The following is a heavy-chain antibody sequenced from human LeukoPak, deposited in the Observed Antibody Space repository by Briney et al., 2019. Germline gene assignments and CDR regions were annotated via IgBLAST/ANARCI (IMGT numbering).Heavy chain of an antibody. J-gene: IGHJ4*02. Sequence: GESLQVSCKGSGYSLSSYWIAWVRQMPGKGLEWMGIIYPGDSDTRYSPSFQGQVTISADKSISTAYLQWSSLKASDTAMYYCARRVGATLFDYWGQGTLVTVSS. V-gene: IGHV5-51*01. CDR2: IYPGDSDT. CDR3: ARRVGATLFDY. D-gene: IGHD1-26*01. CDR1: GYSLSSYW.